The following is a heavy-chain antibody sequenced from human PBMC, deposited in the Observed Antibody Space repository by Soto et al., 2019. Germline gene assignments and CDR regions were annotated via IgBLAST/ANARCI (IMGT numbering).Heavy chain of an antibody. CDR1: GYSFTSYG. CDR2: ISAYNGNT. D-gene: IGHD3-22*01. Sequence: ASVKVSCKASGYSFTSYGISWVRQAPGQGLEWMGWISAYNGNTNYAQKLQGRVTMTTDTSTSTAYMELRSLRSDDTAVYYCARDSPSSGYNDAFDIWGQGTMVTVSS. V-gene: IGHV1-18*01. J-gene: IGHJ3*02. CDR3: ARDSPSSGYNDAFDI.